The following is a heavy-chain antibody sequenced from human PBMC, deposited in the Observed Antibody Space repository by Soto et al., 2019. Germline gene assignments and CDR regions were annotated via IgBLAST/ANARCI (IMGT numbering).Heavy chain of an antibody. V-gene: IGHV4-59*01. CDR1: GGSISDFY. Sequence: SETLSLTCTFSGGSISDFYWSWIRQPPGEGLEWIGYIYYSGSTNYNPSLKSRVTISVDTSKNQFSLNLRSMSPADTAVYYCARVGGLAARTFDYWGPGTLVTVSS. CDR2: IYYSGST. CDR3: ARVGGLAARTFDY. J-gene: IGHJ4*02. D-gene: IGHD6-6*01.